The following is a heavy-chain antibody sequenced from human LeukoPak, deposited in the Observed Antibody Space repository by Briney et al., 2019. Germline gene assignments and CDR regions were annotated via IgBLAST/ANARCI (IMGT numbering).Heavy chain of an antibody. Sequence: SETLSLTCTVSGGSISSYYWSWIRQPPGKGLEWIGYIYYSGNTIYNPSLKSRVTISIDTSKNQFSLKLGSVTAADTAVYYCARRRYNYDYWGQGTLVTVSS. J-gene: IGHJ4*02. CDR3: ARRRYNYDY. V-gene: IGHV4-59*01. CDR1: GGSISSYY. CDR2: IYYSGNT. D-gene: IGHD5-18*01.